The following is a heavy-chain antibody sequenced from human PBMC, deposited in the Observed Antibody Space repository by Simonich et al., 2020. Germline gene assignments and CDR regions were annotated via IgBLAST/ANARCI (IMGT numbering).Heavy chain of an antibody. CDR1: GFTFSSYW. CDR2: IKQDGSEK. J-gene: IGHJ4*02. V-gene: IGHV3-7*01. CDR3: ARDREVYGSGSYYNY. Sequence: EVQLVESGGGLVQPGGSLRLSCAASGFTFSSYWMSWVRQAPGKGLEWVPNIKQDGSEKYNEDSVKGRFTISRDNAKNSLYLQMNSLRAEDTAVYYCARDREVYGSGSYYNYWGQGTLVTVSS. D-gene: IGHD3-10*01.